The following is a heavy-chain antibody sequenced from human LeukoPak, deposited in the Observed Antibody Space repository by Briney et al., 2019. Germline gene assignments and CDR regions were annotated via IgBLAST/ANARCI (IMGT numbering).Heavy chain of an antibody. J-gene: IGHJ5*02. V-gene: IGHV3-21*01. CDR3: ARDLLTGYYRTGNWFDP. D-gene: IGHD3-9*01. CDR1: GFTFSSYG. Sequence: GGSLRLSCAASGFTFSSYGMHWVRQAPGKGLEWVSSISSSSTYIHYAHSVKGRFTISRDNAKNSLYLQMNSLRAEDTALYYCARDLLTGYYRTGNWFDPWGLGTLVTVSS. CDR2: ISSSSTYI.